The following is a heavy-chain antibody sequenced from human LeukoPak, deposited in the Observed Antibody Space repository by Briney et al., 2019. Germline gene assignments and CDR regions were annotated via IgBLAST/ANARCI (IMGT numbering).Heavy chain of an antibody. CDR1: GGSISSGGYY. Sequence: PSQTLSLTCTVSGGSISSGGYYWSWIRRHPGKGLEWIGYIYYSGSTYYNPSLKSRVTISVGTSKNQFSLKLSSVTAADTAVYYCARDRMVRGGKYYFDYWGQGTLVTVSS. D-gene: IGHD3-10*01. CDR3: ARDRMVRGGKYYFDY. J-gene: IGHJ4*02. CDR2: IYYSGST. V-gene: IGHV4-31*03.